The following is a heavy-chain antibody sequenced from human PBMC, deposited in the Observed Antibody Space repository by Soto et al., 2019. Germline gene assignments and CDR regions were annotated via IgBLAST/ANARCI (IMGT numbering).Heavy chain of an antibody. CDR3: AKDLTGYSMDV. CDR2: FRTGGDDDTT. D-gene: IGHD2-21*01. J-gene: IGHJ6*02. V-gene: IGHV3-23*01. Sequence: EVQLLESGGGLVQPGGSLRLSCAASGFTFSSYSMSWVRQAPGKGLEWVSGFRTGGDDDTTYYADSVKGRFTISRDNAKNLLFLQMNSLRGEDTAVYYCAKDLTGYSMDVWGQGTTVTVSS. CDR1: GFTFSSYS.